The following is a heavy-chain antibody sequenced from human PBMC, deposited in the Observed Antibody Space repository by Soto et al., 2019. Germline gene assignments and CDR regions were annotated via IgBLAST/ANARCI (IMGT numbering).Heavy chain of an antibody. Sequence: PSETLSLTCTVSGGSISSGGYYWSWIRQHPGKGLEWIGYIYYSGSTYYNPSLKSRVTISVDTSKNQFSLKLSSVTAADTAVYYCARVRPSSLYFADSPYFDYWGQGTLVTVSS. CDR1: GGSISSGGYY. CDR2: IYYSGST. D-gene: IGHD3-10*01. CDR3: ARVRPSSLYFADSPYFDY. J-gene: IGHJ4*02. V-gene: IGHV4-31*03.